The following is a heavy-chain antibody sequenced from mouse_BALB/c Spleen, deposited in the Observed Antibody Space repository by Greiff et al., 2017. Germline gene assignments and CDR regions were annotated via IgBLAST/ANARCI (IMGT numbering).Heavy chain of an antibody. D-gene: IGHD2-10*01. V-gene: IGHV1-9*01. J-gene: IGHJ2*01. CDR2: ILPGSGST. CDR3: ASPSYGNYLYFDY. CDR1: GYTFSSYW. Sequence: VQLQQSGAELMKPGASVKISRKATGYTFSSYWIEWVKQRPGHGLEWIGEILPGSGSTNYNEKFKGKATFTADTSSNTAYMQLSSLTSEDSAVYYCASPSYGNYLYFDYWGQGTTLTVSS.